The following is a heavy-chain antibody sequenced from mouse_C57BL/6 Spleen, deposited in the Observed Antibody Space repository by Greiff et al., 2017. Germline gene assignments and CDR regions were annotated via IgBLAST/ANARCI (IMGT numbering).Heavy chain of an antibody. CDR1: GYSFTDYY. CDR2: INPNYGTT. V-gene: IGHV1-39*01. J-gene: IGHJ4*01. D-gene: IGHD1-1*01. CDR3: ARGALYATVGARDARDY. Sequence: EVQLQQSGPELVKPGASVKISCKASGYSFTDYYMNWVKQSHGKSLEWIGVINPNYGTTSYNQKFKGKATLTVDQSSSTAYMQLNSLTSEDSAVYYCARGALYATVGARDARDYWGQGTSVTVSS.